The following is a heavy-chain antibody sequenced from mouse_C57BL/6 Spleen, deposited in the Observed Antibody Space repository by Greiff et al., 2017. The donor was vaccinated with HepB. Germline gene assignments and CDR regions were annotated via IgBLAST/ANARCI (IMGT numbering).Heavy chain of an antibody. CDR2: ISYDGSN. J-gene: IGHJ2*01. CDR1: GYSITSGYY. V-gene: IGHV3-6*01. D-gene: IGHD1-1*01. CDR3: ARWYYGSSPYFDY. Sequence: EVQLQESGPGLVKPSQSLSLTCSVTGYSITSGYYWNWIRQFPGNKLEWMGYISYDGSNNYNPSLKNRISITRDTSKNQFFLKLNSVTTEDTATYYCARWYYGSSPYFDYWGQGTTLTVSS.